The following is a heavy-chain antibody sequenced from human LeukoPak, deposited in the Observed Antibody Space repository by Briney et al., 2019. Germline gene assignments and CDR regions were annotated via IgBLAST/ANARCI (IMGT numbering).Heavy chain of an antibody. D-gene: IGHD2-2*03. V-gene: IGHV3-30*03. CDR3: ATQVDIVVVPAANDY. Sequence: GGSLRLSCAASGFTFSSFGMHWVRQAPGKGLEWVAVISFDGSNKYYADSVKGRFTISRDNSKNTLYLQMNSLRAEDTAVYYCATQVDIVVVPAANDYWGQGTLVTVSS. J-gene: IGHJ4*02. CDR1: GFTFSSFG. CDR2: ISFDGSNK.